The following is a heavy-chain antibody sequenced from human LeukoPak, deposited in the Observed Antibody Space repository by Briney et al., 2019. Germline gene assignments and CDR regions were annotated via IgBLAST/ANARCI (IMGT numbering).Heavy chain of an antibody. D-gene: IGHD6-19*01. CDR1: GYTFTGYY. Sequence: GASVKVSCKASGYTFTGYYMHWVRQAPGQGLEWMGWISAYNGNTNYAQKLQGRVTMTTDTSTSTAYMELRSLRSDDTAVYYCARVKAVAGNHGGWFDPWGQGTLVTVSS. V-gene: IGHV1-18*04. J-gene: IGHJ5*02. CDR2: ISAYNGNT. CDR3: ARVKAVAGNHGGWFDP.